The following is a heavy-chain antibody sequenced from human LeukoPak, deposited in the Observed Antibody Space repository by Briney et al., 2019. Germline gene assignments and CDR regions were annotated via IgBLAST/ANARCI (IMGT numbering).Heavy chain of an antibody. CDR2: ISYDGSNK. Sequence: GGSLRLSCAASGFTFSSYGMHWVRQAPGKGLEWVAVISYDGSNKYYADSVKGRFTISRDNSKNTLYLQMNSLRAEDTAVYYCAKGSHLYSSSSLYFDYWGQGTLVTVSS. CDR1: GFTFSSYG. CDR3: AKGSHLYSSSSLYFDY. J-gene: IGHJ4*02. D-gene: IGHD6-6*01. V-gene: IGHV3-30*18.